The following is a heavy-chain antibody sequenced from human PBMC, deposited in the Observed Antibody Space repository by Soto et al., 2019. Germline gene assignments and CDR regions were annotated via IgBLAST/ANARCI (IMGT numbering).Heavy chain of an antibody. Sequence: LSLTCTVSGGSINDFYWSWIRQPPGKGLEWIGYIYYSGSTDYNPSLKGRVTISVDTSKNQFSLKLRSVTAADTAVCYCARVGGVAARTFDYWGQGTLVTVSS. CDR1: GGSINDFY. CDR3: ARVGGVAARTFDY. D-gene: IGHD6-6*01. CDR2: IYYSGST. V-gene: IGHV4-59*01. J-gene: IGHJ4*02.